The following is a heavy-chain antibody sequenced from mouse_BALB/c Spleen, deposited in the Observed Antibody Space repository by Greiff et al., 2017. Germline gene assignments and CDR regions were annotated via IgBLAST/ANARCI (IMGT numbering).Heavy chain of an antibody. CDR1: GFSLTSYG. Sequence: VQLKESGPGLVQPSQSLSITCTVSGFSLTSYGVHWVRQSPGKGLEWLGVIWSGGSTDYNAAFISRLSISKDNSKSQVFFKMNSLQANDTAIYYCARSTMITEGYFDYWGQGTTLTVSS. CDR2: IWSGGST. J-gene: IGHJ2*01. V-gene: IGHV2-2*02. CDR3: ARSTMITEGYFDY. D-gene: IGHD2-4*01.